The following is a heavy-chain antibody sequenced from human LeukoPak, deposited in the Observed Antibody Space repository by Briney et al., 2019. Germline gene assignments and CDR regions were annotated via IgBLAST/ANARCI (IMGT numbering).Heavy chain of an antibody. V-gene: IGHV5-51*01. CDR3: ARHLTYNYDGEGWFDP. Sequence: GESLKISCKGSGYSFTNYWIGWVRQVPGKGLEWMGIIFPGDSDTRYSPSFQGQVTISADKSISTTYLQWSSLKASDTAMYYCARHLTYNYDGEGWFDPWGQGTLVTVSS. J-gene: IGHJ5*02. CDR1: GYSFTNYW. CDR2: IFPGDSDT. D-gene: IGHD3-16*01.